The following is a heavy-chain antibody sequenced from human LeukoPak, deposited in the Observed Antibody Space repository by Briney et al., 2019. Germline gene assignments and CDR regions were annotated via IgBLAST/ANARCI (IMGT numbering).Heavy chain of an antibody. CDR2: IKEDGREK. Sequence: PGGSLRLSCVASGFTFSDYWMSWLRQPPGQGLEWVSVIKEDGREKYYVGSVKGRFTISRDNGKNSLYSQMNSLRVQDPAVYYCVCHVVLSVAYHYGLGVWGQGTTVTVSS. V-gene: IGHV3-7*02. J-gene: IGHJ6*01. D-gene: IGHD2-21*01. CDR1: GFTFSDYW. CDR3: VCHVVLSVAYHYGLGV.